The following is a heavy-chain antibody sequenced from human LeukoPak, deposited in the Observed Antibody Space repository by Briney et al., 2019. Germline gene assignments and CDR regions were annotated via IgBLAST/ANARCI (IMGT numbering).Heavy chain of an antibody. D-gene: IGHD3-16*01. Sequence: KPSETLSLTCTVSGGSISSYYWSWIRQPPGKGLEWIGYIYYSGSTNYNPSLKSRVTISVDTSKNQFSLRLSSVTAADTAVYYCAREKIRSWFDPWGQGTLVTVSS. J-gene: IGHJ5*02. CDR2: IYYSGST. CDR1: GGSISSYY. V-gene: IGHV4-59*01. CDR3: AREKIRSWFDP.